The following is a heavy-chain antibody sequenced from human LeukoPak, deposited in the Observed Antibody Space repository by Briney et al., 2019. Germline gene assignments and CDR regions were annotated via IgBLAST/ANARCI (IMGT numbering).Heavy chain of an antibody. D-gene: IGHD3-10*01. Sequence: PSETLSLTCAVSGYSISSGYYWGWIRQPPGKGLEWIGSIYHSGSTHYNPSLKSRVTISVDTSKNQFSLKLSSVTAADTAVYYCAREFTMVRGVILNWFDPWGQGTLVTVSS. V-gene: IGHV4-38-2*02. CDR1: GYSISSGYY. J-gene: IGHJ5*02. CDR2: IYHSGST. CDR3: AREFTMVRGVILNWFDP.